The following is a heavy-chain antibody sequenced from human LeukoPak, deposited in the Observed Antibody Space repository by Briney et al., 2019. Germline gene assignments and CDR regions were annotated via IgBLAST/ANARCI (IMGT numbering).Heavy chain of an antibody. J-gene: IGHJ5*02. CDR1: GYTFTGYY. CDR3: ARAGAAVDNWFDP. V-gene: IGHV1-2*02. D-gene: IGHD6-19*01. Sequence: GASVKVSCKASGYTFTGYYMHWVRQAPGQGLEWMGWINPNSGGTNYAQKFQGRVTVTRDTSISTAYMELSRLRSDDTAVYYCARAGAAVDNWFDPWGQGTLVTVSS. CDR2: INPNSGGT.